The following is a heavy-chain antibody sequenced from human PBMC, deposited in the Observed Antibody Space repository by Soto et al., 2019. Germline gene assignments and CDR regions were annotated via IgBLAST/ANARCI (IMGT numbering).Heavy chain of an antibody. CDR2: ICYSGST. CDR1: GGSISSSSYY. CDR3: ARHNYDSSGYYFDY. D-gene: IGHD3-22*01. V-gene: IGHV4-39*01. Sequence: QLQLQESGPGLVKPSETLSLTCTVSGGSISSSSYYWGWIRQPPGKGLEWIGSICYSGSTYYHPSLKSRVTISVDTSKNQFSLKLSSVTAADTAVYYCARHNYDSSGYYFDYWGQGTLVTVSS. J-gene: IGHJ4*02.